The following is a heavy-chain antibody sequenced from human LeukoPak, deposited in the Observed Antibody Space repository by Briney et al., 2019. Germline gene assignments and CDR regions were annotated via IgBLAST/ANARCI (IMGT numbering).Heavy chain of an antibody. V-gene: IGHV3-13*01. D-gene: IGHD2-2*02. CDR1: GFTFSSYD. CDR3: ARQRVYCSSTSCYTDGMDV. J-gene: IGHJ6*02. CDR2: IGAAGDT. Sequence: GGSLRLSCAASGFTFSSYDMHWVRQATGKGLEWVSAIGAAGDTYYPGSVKGRFTISRENAKNSLYLQMNSLRAGDMAVYYCARQRVYCSSTSCYTDGMDVWGQGTTVTVSS.